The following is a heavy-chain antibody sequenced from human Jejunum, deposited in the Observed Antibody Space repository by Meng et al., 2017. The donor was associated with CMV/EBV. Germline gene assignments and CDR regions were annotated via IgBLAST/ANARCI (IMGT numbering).Heavy chain of an antibody. D-gene: IGHD1-1*01. V-gene: IGHV2-5*02. CDR2: IYWDDDK. Sequence: SLTSSPVCVGWIRQPTGKALEWLAFIYWDDDKRYNPSLKNRLTITKDAPKNQVALTVTNMDPADTATYYCVHRKDYSGNWNGGSADFWGQGALVTVSS. CDR1: SLTSSPVC. J-gene: IGHJ4*02. CDR3: VHRKDYSGNWNGGSADF.